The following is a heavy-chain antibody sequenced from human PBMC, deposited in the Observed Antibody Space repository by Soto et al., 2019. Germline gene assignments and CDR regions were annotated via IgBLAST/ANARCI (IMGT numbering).Heavy chain of an antibody. J-gene: IGHJ6*02. Sequence: QVQLQESGPGLVKPSQTLSLTCTVSGGSISSGGYYWGWIRQHPGKGLEWIGYIYYSVSTYYNSSLKSRVTISVDTSKNQFSLKLSSVTAADTAVYYCARDGSMTTVTTDYYYGMDVWGQGTTVTVAS. D-gene: IGHD4-17*01. CDR3: ARDGSMTTVTTDYYYGMDV. CDR1: GGSISSGGYY. CDR2: IYYSVST. V-gene: IGHV4-31*03.